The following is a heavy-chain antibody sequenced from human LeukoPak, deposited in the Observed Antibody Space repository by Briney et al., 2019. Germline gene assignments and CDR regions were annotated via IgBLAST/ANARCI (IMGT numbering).Heavy chain of an antibody. CDR3: ARRGDDIVLMVYATFRGYFDY. CDR1: GGSISSYY. J-gene: IGHJ4*02. Sequence: SETLSLTCTVSGGSISSYYWSWIRQPPGKGLEWIGYIYYSGSTNYNPSLKSRVTISVDTSKNQFSLKLSSVTAADTAVYYCARRGDDIVLMVYATFRGYFDYWGQGTLVTVSS. D-gene: IGHD2-8*01. V-gene: IGHV4-59*08. CDR2: IYYSGST.